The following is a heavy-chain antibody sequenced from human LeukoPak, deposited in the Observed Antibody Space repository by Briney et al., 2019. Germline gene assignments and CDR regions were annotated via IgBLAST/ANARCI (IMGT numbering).Heavy chain of an antibody. J-gene: IGHJ5*02. CDR2: ITGDGSDI. V-gene: IGHV3-74*01. Sequence: PRGSLRLSCEASGFTLNKYWMHWVRQAPGKGLVWVSRITGDGSDIAYADSVKGRFTVSRDDAKNTLFLQMTSLRVEDTAIYYCARDAYTTTSNWLDPWGQGTLVTVSS. CDR1: GFTLNKYW. D-gene: IGHD4-17*01. CDR3: ARDAYTTTSNWLDP.